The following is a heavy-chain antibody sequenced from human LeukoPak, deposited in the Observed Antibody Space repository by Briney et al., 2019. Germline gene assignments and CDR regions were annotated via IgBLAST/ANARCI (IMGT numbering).Heavy chain of an antibody. CDR3: ARLGEGNYYYDSSGSFDI. CDR1: GYSFTIYW. D-gene: IGHD3-22*01. CDR2: IYPGDSGT. J-gene: IGHJ3*02. V-gene: IGHV5-51*01. Sequence: GESLKISCKGSGYSFTIYWIAWVRQMAGKGLEWMGIIYPGDSGTRHSPSFQGQVTISADKSTSTAYLQWSSLQASDTAMYYCARLGEGNYYYDSSGSFDIWGQGTMVTVSS.